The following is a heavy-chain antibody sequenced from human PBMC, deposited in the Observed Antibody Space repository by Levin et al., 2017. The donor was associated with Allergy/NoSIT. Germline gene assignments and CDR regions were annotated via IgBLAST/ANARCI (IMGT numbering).Heavy chain of an antibody. CDR1: GGSFSGYY. CDR2: INHSGST. Sequence: SETLSLTCAVYGGSFSGYYWSWIRQPPGKGLEWIGEINHSGSTNYNPSLKSRVTISVDTSKNKFSLKLSSVTAADTAVYYCARSYDSSGYYYDYWGQGTLVTVSS. J-gene: IGHJ4*02. CDR3: ARSYDSSGYYYDY. V-gene: IGHV4-34*01. D-gene: IGHD3-22*01.